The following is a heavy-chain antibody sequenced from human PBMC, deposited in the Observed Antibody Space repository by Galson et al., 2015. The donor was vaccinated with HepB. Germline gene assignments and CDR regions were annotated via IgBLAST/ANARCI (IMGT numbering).Heavy chain of an antibody. CDR1: GFTFSHYA. V-gene: IGHV3-30-3*02. CDR2: ISRHGDTK. CDR3: AKHKGMDLANYCMNV. Sequence: SLRLSCAASGFTFSHYAMVWVRQVPGKGLEWMSFISRHGDTKLYADSVKGQFSISRDNSGNTLHLLMSSLRTEDTAIYFCAKHKGMDLANYCMNVWGTGTMVTVSS. D-gene: IGHD4/OR15-4a*01. J-gene: IGHJ3*01.